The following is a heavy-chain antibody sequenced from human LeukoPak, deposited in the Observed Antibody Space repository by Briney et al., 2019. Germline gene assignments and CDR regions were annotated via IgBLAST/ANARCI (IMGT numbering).Heavy chain of an antibody. Sequence: ASVKVSCKASGYTFTSYDINWVRQATGQGLEWMGWMNPNSGNTGYAQKFQGRVTMTRNTSISTAYMELSSLRSEDTAVYYCARGSFTIFGVVRSLYYFDYWGQGTLVTVSS. CDR2: MNPNSGNT. CDR1: GYTFTSYD. J-gene: IGHJ4*02. CDR3: ARGSFTIFGVVRSLYYFDY. D-gene: IGHD3-3*01. V-gene: IGHV1-8*01.